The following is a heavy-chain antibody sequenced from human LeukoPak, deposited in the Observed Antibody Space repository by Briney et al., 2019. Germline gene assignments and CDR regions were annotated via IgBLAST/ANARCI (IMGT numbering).Heavy chain of an antibody. D-gene: IGHD6-19*01. CDR3: AKDRPTGYSSGWYYFDY. J-gene: IGHJ4*02. Sequence: GGSLRLSCAASGFAFSSYAMSWVRQAPGKGLEWVSAISGSGGSTYYADSVKGRFTISRDNSKNTLYLQMNSLRAEDTAVYYCAKDRPTGYSSGWYYFDYWGQGTLVTVSS. CDR2: ISGSGGST. CDR1: GFAFSSYA. V-gene: IGHV3-23*01.